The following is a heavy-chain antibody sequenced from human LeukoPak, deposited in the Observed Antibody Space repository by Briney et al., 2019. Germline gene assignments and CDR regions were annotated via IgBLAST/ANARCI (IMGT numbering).Heavy chain of an antibody. CDR3: ATESFHY. CDR1: GFNFSSFA. Sequence: GGSLRLSCVVSGFNFSSFAMSWVRQAPGKGLEWVSIISKTGSIASRADSLKGRFTISRDNSKNTVYLLMNSLRAEDTALYYCATESFHYWGQGTLVAVSS. CDR2: ISKTGSIA. J-gene: IGHJ4*02. V-gene: IGHV3-23*01. D-gene: IGHD3-10*01.